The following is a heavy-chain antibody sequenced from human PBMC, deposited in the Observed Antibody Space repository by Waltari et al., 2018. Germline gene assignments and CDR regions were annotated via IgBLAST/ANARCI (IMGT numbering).Heavy chain of an antibody. CDR2: IYYTGST. CDR1: GGSMSGFY. D-gene: IGHD2-21*02. Sequence: QVQLQESGPSLLKHSETVALICTVSGGSMSGFYWSWVRQPPGKGLDWIGYIYYTGSTNFNPSLKSRVTMSVDTSKNQFSLKLSSVTAADTAFYYCARGGGGDWEWFDPWGQGTLVTVSS. V-gene: IGHV4-59*01. CDR3: ARGGGGDWEWFDP. J-gene: IGHJ5*02.